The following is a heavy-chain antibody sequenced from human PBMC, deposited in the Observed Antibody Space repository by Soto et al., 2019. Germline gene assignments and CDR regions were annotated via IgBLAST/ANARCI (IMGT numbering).Heavy chain of an antibody. J-gene: IGHJ4*02. D-gene: IGHD1-26*01. V-gene: IGHV4-31*03. CDR3: ARTSVGARPFDY. Sequence: PSETLSLTCTVSGGSISSGGYYWSWIRQHPGKGLEWIGYIYYSGSTYYNPSLKSRVTISVDTSKNQFSLKLSSVTAADTAVYYCARTSVGARPFDYWGQGIQVTVSS. CDR1: GGSISSGGYY. CDR2: IYYSGST.